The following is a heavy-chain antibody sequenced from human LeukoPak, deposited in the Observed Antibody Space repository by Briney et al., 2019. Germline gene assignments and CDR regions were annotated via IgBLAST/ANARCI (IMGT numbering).Heavy chain of an antibody. Sequence: PGGSLRLSCAASGFTFSSYSMHWVRQAPGKGLEWVAVIWYDGSNKYYADSVKGRFTISRDNSKNTLYLQMNSLRAEDTAVYYCARKISCGGDCYSLDYWGQGTLVTVSS. D-gene: IGHD2-21*01. V-gene: IGHV3-33*01. CDR2: IWYDGSNK. CDR1: GFTFSSYS. CDR3: ARKISCGGDCYSLDY. J-gene: IGHJ4*02.